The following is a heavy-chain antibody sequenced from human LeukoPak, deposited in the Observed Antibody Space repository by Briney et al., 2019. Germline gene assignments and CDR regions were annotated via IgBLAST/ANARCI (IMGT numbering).Heavy chain of an antibody. CDR1: GYTFTGHY. CDR3: ARDREFYGSGSSWLDY. D-gene: IGHD3-10*01. J-gene: IGHJ4*02. V-gene: IGHV1-2*02. CDR2: INPNSGGA. Sequence: PWASVKVSCKASGYTFTGHYIHWVRQAPGQGLEWMGWINPNSGGANYAQNFQGRVTMTRDTSISTVYMEMRRLRNDDTAVYHCARDREFYGSGSSWLDYWGQGTLVTVSS.